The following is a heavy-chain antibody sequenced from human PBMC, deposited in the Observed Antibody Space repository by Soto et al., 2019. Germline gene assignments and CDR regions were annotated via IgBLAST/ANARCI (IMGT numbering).Heavy chain of an antibody. Sequence: QLPLQESGSGLVKPSQTMSLTCAVYGGSISSGNAYAWSWIRQPPGNALGWVGSISHTGRTSYNPALKGRVTMSVDKSKNQCSLKLSSVTAADMAVYYCSRAGAPSLGTWFDPWGQGSLVIVSS. D-gene: IGHD3-16*01. CDR2: ISHTGRT. J-gene: IGHJ5*02. CDR3: SRAGAPSLGTWFDP. CDR1: GGSISSGNAYA. V-gene: IGHV4-30-2*01.